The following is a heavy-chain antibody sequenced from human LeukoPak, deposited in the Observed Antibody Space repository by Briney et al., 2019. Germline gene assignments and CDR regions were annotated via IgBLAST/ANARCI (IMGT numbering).Heavy chain of an antibody. D-gene: IGHD2-2*02. V-gene: IGHV1-69*13. CDR1: GGTVSRYA. CDR3: ARDRPGRYCSTISCYSASPFDP. J-gene: IGHJ5*02. Sequence: GVSVKVSCKASGGTVSRYAISWVRQAPGQGLEWMGGTIPLFGTANYSQKFQGRVTITADESTGTAYMELSSLRSEDTAVYYCARDRPGRYCSTISCYSASPFDPWGQGTLVTVSS. CDR2: TIPLFGTA.